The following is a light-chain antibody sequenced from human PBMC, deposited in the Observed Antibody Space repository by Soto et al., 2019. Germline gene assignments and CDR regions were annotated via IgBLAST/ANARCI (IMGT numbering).Light chain of an antibody. CDR1: SSDVGGYNY. Sequence: QSVLTQPPSASGSPGQSVTISCTGTSSDVGGYNYVSWYQQYPGKAPKLVIYEVTKRPSGVPDRFSGSKSGNTASLTVSGLQAEDEADYHCSSHAGANKLVFGGGTQLTVL. J-gene: IGLJ2*01. CDR3: SSHAGANKLV. CDR2: EVT. V-gene: IGLV2-8*01.